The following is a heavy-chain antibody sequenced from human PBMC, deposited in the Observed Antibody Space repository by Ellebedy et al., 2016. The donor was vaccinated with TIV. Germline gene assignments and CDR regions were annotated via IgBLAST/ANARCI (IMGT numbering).Heavy chain of an antibody. Sequence: PGGSLRLSCAASGFTFSSYWMHWVRQTPGKGLEWVSRINSDGRTINYADSVRGRFTISRDNANNTLYLEMNSRRVDDTAVYYCARQFDQPARWGQGTLVTVSS. CDR3: ARQFDQPAR. D-gene: IGHD3-9*01. CDR1: GFTFSSYW. J-gene: IGHJ4*02. V-gene: IGHV3-74*01. CDR2: INSDGRTI.